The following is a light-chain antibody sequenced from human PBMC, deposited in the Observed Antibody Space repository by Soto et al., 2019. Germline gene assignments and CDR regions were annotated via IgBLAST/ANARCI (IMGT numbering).Light chain of an antibody. CDR2: DVS. CDR3: QHYNRYSWT. V-gene: IGKV1-13*02. Sequence: AIQVTQSPSSLSASVVDRVTITCRASQGIRSALGWYQQKPGKVPELLIYDVSNLESGVPSRFSGSGSGTEFTLTISSLQPDDFATYYCQHYNRYSWTFGEGTKVDI. CDR1: QGIRSA. J-gene: IGKJ1*01.